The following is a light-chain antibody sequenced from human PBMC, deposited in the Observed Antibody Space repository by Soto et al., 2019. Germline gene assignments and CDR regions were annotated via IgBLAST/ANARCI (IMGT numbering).Light chain of an antibody. CDR2: DVS. CDR3: SSYTSSSTLV. CDR1: SSDVGGYNY. V-gene: IGLV2-14*03. J-gene: IGLJ2*01. Sequence: QSALTQPASVSGSPGQSIAISCTGTSSDVGGYNYVSSYQQHPGKAPKLIIYDVSSRPSGVSDRFSGSKSVHTASLTISGLQAEDEADYYCSSYTSSSTLVFGGGTKLTVL.